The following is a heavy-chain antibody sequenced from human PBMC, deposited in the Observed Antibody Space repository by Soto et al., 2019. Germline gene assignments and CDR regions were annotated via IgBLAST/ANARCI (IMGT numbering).Heavy chain of an antibody. V-gene: IGHV3-33*06. D-gene: IGHD3-10*01. J-gene: IGHJ4*02. CDR1: GFTFSSYG. CDR2: IWYDGSKK. Sequence: GGSLRLSCAASGFTFSSYGMHWVRQAPGKGLEWVAIIWYDGSKKYYADSVKGRFTISRDNSKNTLYLQMNSLRAEDTAVYYCAQDMVAYWGQGTLVPVSS. CDR3: AQDMVAY.